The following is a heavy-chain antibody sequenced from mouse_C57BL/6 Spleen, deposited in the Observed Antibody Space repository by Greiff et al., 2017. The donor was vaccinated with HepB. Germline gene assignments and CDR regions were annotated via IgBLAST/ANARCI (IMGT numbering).Heavy chain of an antibody. J-gene: IGHJ2*01. CDR1: GYTFTDYY. CDR2: IYPGSGNT. D-gene: IGHD1-2*01. CDR3: ARRGNYYGLDY. V-gene: IGHV1-76*01. Sequence: LQESGAELVRPGASVKLSCKASGYTFTDYYINWVKQRPGQGLEWIARIYPGSGNTYYNEKFKGKATLTAEKSSSTAYMQLSSLTSEDSAVYFCARRGNYYGLDYWGQGTTLTVSS.